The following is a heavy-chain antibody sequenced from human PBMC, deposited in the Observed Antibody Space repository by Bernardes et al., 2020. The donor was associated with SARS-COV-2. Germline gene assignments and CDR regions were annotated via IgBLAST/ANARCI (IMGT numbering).Heavy chain of an antibody. V-gene: IGHV3-64D*06. D-gene: IGHD2-2*01. CDR1: GFTFSDYA. CDR3: LKGYCNSISCYLDY. CDR2: ITNNGGST. J-gene: IGHJ4*02. Sequence: GGSLRLSCSASGFTFSDYAMHWVRQAPGKGRDYVSAITNNGGSTYYADSVKGRFTISRDNSKNTLYLQMSGLRAEDTAVYYCLKGYCNSISCYLDYWGQGTLVTVSS.